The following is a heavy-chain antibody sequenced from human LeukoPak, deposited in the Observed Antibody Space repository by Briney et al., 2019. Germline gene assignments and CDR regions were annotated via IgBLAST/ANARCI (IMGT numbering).Heavy chain of an antibody. J-gene: IGHJ4*02. D-gene: IGHD3-10*01. CDR3: ARVAGSGSLLFDF. Sequence: SQTLSLTCAVAGGSISSGGNSWSWIRQPPGKGLEWIGYSWHRGSTFYNPSLKGRVTISVDRSKNQFSLKLTSVTAADTAVYYCARVAGSGSLLFDFWGQGALVTVSS. V-gene: IGHV4-30-2*01. CDR1: GGSISSGGNS. CDR2: SWHRGST.